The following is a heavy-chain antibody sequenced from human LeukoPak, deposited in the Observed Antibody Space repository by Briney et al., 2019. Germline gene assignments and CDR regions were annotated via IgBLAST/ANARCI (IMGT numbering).Heavy chain of an antibody. CDR3: AKDVAAGTAYAFDI. Sequence: GESLKISCEASDFVFSSYGMHWVRQAPDKGLEWVAVIWYDGSKKYYAESVKGRFTISRDNSKNALYLQMNSLRAEDTAVYYCAKDVAAGTAYAFDIWGPGTMVTVSS. V-gene: IGHV3-33*06. J-gene: IGHJ3*02. CDR2: IWYDGSKK. D-gene: IGHD6-19*01. CDR1: DFVFSSYG.